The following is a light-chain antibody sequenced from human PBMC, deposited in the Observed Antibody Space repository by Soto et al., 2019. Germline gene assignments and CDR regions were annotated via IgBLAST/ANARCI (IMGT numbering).Light chain of an antibody. V-gene: IGLV2-11*01. CDR3: CSYAGSYPV. Sequence: QSALTQPRSVSGSPGQSVTISCTGTSSDVGGYNFFSWYQQHPGKAPKLMIYDVSKRPSGVPDRFSGSKSGNTASLTISGLQAEDEADYSCCSYAGSYPVFGGGTKLTVL. J-gene: IGLJ2*01. CDR1: SSDVGGYNF. CDR2: DVS.